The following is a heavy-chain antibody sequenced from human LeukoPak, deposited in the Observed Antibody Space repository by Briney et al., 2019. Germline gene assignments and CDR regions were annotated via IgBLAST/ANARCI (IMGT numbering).Heavy chain of an antibody. CDR3: ARDLGYGFNYFDY. Sequence: PSETLSLTCTVSGGSISSGGYYWSWIRQHPGKGLEWIGYIYYSGSTYYNPSLMSRVTISVDTSKNQFSLKLSSVTAADTAVYYCARDLGYGFNYFDYWGQGTLVTVSS. V-gene: IGHV4-31*03. CDR2: IYYSGST. D-gene: IGHD5-18*01. J-gene: IGHJ4*02. CDR1: GGSISSGGYY.